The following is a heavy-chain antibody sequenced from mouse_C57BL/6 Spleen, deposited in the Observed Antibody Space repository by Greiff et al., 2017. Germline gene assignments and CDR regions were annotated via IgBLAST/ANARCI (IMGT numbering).Heavy chain of an antibody. CDR1: GFSFTSYA. D-gene: IGHD5-1*01. CDR2: IWTGGGT. Sequence: VLLMESGPGLVAPSQSLSLTCAVSGFSFTSYAISWVRQPPGKGLEWLGVIWTGGGTNSNSALKSRLSISKDNSKSQVLLKMNSLQTADTARYYCARRYDEYLNCDYWGQGTTLTVAA. CDR3: ARRYDEYLNCDY. V-gene: IGHV2-9-1*01. J-gene: IGHJ2*01.